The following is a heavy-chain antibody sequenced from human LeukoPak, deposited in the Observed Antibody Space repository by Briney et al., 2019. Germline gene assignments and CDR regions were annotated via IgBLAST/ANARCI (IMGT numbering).Heavy chain of an antibody. V-gene: IGHV4-59*11. J-gene: IGHJ5*02. D-gene: IGHD3-22*01. CDR3: ARADSSRGFDP. CDR2: IYYSGST. Sequence: PSETLSLTCTVSGSSISSHYWSWIRQPPGKGLEWIGYIYYSGSTNYNPSLKSRVTISVDTSKNQFSLKLSSVTAADTAVYYCARADSSRGFDPWGQGTLVTVSS. CDR1: GSSISSHY.